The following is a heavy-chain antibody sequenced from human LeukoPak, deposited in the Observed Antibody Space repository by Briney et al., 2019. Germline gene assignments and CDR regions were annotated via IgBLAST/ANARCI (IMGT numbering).Heavy chain of an antibody. D-gene: IGHD3-16*01. CDR1: GGSLSYYY. V-gene: IGHV4-34*01. CDR2: INRSGST. Sequence: SETLSLTCAVYGGSLSYYYWSWIRQPPEKGLEWIGEINRSGSTNYNPSLKSRVSISVDTSKNQFSLKLSSVTAADTAVYYCARGVDGAYWGQGTLVTVSS. CDR3: ARGVDGAY. J-gene: IGHJ4*02.